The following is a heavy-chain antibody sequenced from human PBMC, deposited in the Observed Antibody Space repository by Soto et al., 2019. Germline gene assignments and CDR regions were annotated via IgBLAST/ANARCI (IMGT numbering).Heavy chain of an antibody. D-gene: IGHD3-22*01. J-gene: IGHJ6*02. CDR3: AREGVIRVYYYYGMDV. CDR1: GLSFSSYE. CDR2: ISSSGSTI. Sequence: HGGSLGICCAACGLSFSSYEMNWVRKDPGKGLEWVSYISSSGSTIYYADSVKGRFTISRDNAKNSLYLQMNSLRAEDTAVYYCAREGVIRVYYYYGMDVWGQGTTVTVYS. V-gene: IGHV3-48*03.